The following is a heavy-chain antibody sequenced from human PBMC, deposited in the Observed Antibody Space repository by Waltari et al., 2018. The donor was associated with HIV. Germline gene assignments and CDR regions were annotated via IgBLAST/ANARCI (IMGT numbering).Heavy chain of an antibody. CDR2: ISSSGDTV. CDR3: VRGYGDIDF. V-gene: IGHV3-48*01. D-gene: IGHD7-27*01. Sequence: EVQLVQSGGDLVQPGGSLRLSCVASGFNFSIYCFHWVRQAPGTGLEWLSYISSSGDTVYYADSVRGRFTVSRDNGKKSLYLQMNRLRAEDTAVYYCVRGYGDIDFWGQGTLVTVSS. J-gene: IGHJ4*02. CDR1: GFNFSIYC.